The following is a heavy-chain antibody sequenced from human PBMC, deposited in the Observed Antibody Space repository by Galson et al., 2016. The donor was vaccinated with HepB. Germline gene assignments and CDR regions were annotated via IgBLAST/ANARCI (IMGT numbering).Heavy chain of an antibody. J-gene: IGHJ1*01. D-gene: IGHD1-14*01. Sequence: SLRLSCAASGFAFSSYSLNWVRQAPGQGLEWVASISSTGSFIDYADSVKGRFTISRDNAENSVSLQMTSLRVEDTAVYYCTRSTDRRRYFKYWGLGTL. V-gene: IGHV3-21*01. CDR2: ISSTGSFI. CDR3: TRSTDRRRYFKY. CDR1: GFAFSSYS.